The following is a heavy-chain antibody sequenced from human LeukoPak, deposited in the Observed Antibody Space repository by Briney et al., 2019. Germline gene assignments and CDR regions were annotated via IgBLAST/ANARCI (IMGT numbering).Heavy chain of an antibody. CDR2: IYTSGST. Sequence: SETLSLTCTVSGGSISSYYWSWIRQPPEKGLEWIGYIYTSGSTNYHPSLKSRVTISVDTSKNQFSLKLNSVTAADTAVYHCARLDRFGANYYYMDVWGKGTSVTVSS. CDR1: GGSISSYY. D-gene: IGHD3-10*01. V-gene: IGHV4-4*09. CDR3: ARLDRFGANYYYMDV. J-gene: IGHJ6*03.